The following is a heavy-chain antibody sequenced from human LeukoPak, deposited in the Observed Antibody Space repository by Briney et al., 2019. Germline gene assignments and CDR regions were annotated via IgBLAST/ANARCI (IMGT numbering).Heavy chain of an antibody. D-gene: IGHD3-22*01. CDR3: ARGTTYYYDSSGYPD. J-gene: IGHJ4*02. CDR1: GFTFSSYW. V-gene: IGHV3-74*01. Sequence: XCAASGFTFSSYWMHWVRQAPGKGLVWVSRINSDGSSTIYADSVKGGFTISRDKAKNTLYMQMNRLRDEDTAVYYCARGTTYYYDSSGYPDWGQGTLVTVSS. CDR2: INSDGSST.